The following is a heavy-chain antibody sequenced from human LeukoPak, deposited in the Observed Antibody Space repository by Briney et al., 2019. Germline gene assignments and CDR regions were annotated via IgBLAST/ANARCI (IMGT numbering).Heavy chain of an antibody. CDR2: ISSSSSYI. Sequence: GGSLRLSCAASGFTFSSYSMSWVRQAPGKGLEWVSSISSSSSYIYYADSVKGRFTISRDNAKNSLYLQMNSLRAEDTAVYYCAREGIAAAGDYWGQGTLVTVSS. D-gene: IGHD6-13*01. J-gene: IGHJ4*02. V-gene: IGHV3-21*01. CDR1: GFTFSSYS. CDR3: AREGIAAAGDY.